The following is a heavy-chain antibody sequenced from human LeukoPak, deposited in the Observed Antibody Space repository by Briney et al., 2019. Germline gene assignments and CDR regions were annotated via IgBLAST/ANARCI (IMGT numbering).Heavy chain of an antibody. CDR1: GFTFGDYA. D-gene: IGHD2-15*01. CDR3: SSGLGIVAVVAAT. Sequence: NPGGSLRLSCTASGFTFGDYAISWFRQAPGKGPEWVGFIRKKFYGGTTEYAPSVRGRFTISRDDSKNIAYLQMNSLQIEVTGVYYCSSGLGIVAVVAATWGQGTLVTVSS. V-gene: IGHV3-49*05. CDR2: IRKKFYGGTT. J-gene: IGHJ4*02.